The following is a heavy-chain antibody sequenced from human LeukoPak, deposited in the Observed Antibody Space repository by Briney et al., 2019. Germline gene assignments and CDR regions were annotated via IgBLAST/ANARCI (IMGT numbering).Heavy chain of an antibody. V-gene: IGHV3-53*01. CDR1: GFTVSSND. D-gene: IGHD1-26*01. J-gene: IGHJ4*02. Sequence: GGSLRLSCAASGFTVSSNDMNWVRQAPGKGLEWVSIIYRGGTTYYADSVKGQFTISRDNSKNTLYLQMNSLRAEDTAVYYCAKINKYSGSYYFDYWGQGTLVTVSS. CDR3: AKINKYSGSYYFDY. CDR2: IYRGGTT.